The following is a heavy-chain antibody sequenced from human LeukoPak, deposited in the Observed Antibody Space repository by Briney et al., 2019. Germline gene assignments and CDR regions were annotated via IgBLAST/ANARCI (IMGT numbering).Heavy chain of an antibody. J-gene: IGHJ4*02. V-gene: IGHV1-18*01. CDR1: GYTFTRYG. D-gene: IGHD1-14*01. Sequence: ASVKVSCKASGYTFTRYGITWVRQAPGQGLEWMGWISAYNGNTFYAQNLQGRVTMTTDTSTSTAYMELRSLRSDDTAFYYCATSILPDYYFDYWGRGTLVTVSS. CDR2: ISAYNGNT. CDR3: ATSILPDYYFDY.